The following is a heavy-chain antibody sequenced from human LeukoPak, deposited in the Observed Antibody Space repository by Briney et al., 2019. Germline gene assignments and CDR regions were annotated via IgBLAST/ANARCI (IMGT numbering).Heavy chain of an antibody. CDR3: ARVSYDFWSGWRPLGY. CDR1: GGSISSSSYY. J-gene: IGHJ4*02. Sequence: SETLSLTCTVSGGSISSSSYYWGWIRQPPGKGLEWIGSIYYSGSTYYNPSLKSRVTISVDTSKNQFSLKLSSVTAADTAVYYCARVSYDFWSGWRPLGYWGQGTLVTVSS. CDR2: IYYSGST. V-gene: IGHV4-39*07. D-gene: IGHD3-3*01.